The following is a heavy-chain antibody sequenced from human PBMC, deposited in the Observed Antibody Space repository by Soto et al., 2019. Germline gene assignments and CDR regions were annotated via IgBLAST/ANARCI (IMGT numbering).Heavy chain of an antibody. Sequence: QVQLVQSGAEVKKPGSSVKVSCKASGGTSNRYAFSWVRQAPGQGLEWMGGSIPIFGTANYAQKFQGRATITADESTSTGYMELSRLSSDDTATYYCATGRGSGGFDSWGQGTQVIVSS. CDR2: SIPIFGTA. V-gene: IGHV1-69*01. D-gene: IGHD3-16*01. CDR3: ATGRGSGGFDS. CDR1: GGTSNRYA. J-gene: IGHJ4*02.